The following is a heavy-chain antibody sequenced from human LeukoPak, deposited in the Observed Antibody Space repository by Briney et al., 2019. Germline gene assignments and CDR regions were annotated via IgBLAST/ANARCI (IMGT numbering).Heavy chain of an antibody. CDR1: GFTFSSYA. V-gene: IGHV3-23*01. CDR2: ISGSGGST. CDR3: AKIGTLLWFGELLPTPDAFDI. Sequence: GGSLRLSCAASGFTFSSYAMSWVRQAPGKGLERVSAISGSGGSTYYADSVKGRFTISRDNSKNTLYLQMNSLRAEDTAVYYCAKIGTLLWFGELLPTPDAFDIWGQGTMVTVSS. J-gene: IGHJ3*02. D-gene: IGHD3-10*01.